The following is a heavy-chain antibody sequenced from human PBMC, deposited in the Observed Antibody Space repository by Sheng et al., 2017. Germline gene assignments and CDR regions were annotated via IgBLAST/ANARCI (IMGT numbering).Heavy chain of an antibody. J-gene: IGHJ4*02. D-gene: IGHD2-2*01. V-gene: IGHV3-21*01. CDR3: ARALSGGYCSSTSCYAPYYFDY. CDR2: ISSSSSYI. Sequence: EVQLVESGGGLVKPGGSLRLSCAASGFTFSSYSMNWVRQAPGKGLEWVSSISSSSSYIYYADSVKGRFTISRDNAKNSLYLQMNSLRAEDTAVYYCARALSGGYCSSTSCYAPYYFDYWGQGTLVTVSS. CDR1: GFTFSSYS.